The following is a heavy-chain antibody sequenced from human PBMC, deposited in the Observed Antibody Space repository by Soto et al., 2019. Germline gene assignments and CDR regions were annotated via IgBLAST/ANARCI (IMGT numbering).Heavy chain of an antibody. Sequence: QVQLVQSGAEVKKPGASVKVSCKASGYTFTGYCMHWVRQAPGQGLEWMGWINPNSGGTNYAQKFQGWVTMTRDTSISTAYMELSRLRSDDTAVYYCARGGSITMVRGDAFDIWGQGTMVTVSS. CDR2: INPNSGGT. CDR3: ARGGSITMVRGDAFDI. V-gene: IGHV1-2*04. CDR1: GYTFTGYC. J-gene: IGHJ3*02. D-gene: IGHD3-10*01.